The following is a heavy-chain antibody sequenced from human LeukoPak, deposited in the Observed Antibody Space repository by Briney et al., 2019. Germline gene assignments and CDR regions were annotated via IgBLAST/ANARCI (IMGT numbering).Heavy chain of an antibody. V-gene: IGHV4-61*02. CDR2: IYTSGST. CDR1: GGSISSSSYY. Sequence: SETLSLTCTVSGGSISSSSYYWSWIRQPAGKGLEWIGRIYTSGSTNYNPSLKSRVTISVDTSKNQLSLKLSSVTAADTAVYYCAKEVQVVPAAIAYFDYWGQGTLVTVSS. CDR3: AKEVQVVPAAIAYFDY. D-gene: IGHD2-2*01. J-gene: IGHJ4*02.